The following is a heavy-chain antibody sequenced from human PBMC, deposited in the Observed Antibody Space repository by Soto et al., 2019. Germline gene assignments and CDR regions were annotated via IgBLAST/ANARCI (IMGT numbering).Heavy chain of an antibody. CDR2: ISYDGSNK. D-gene: IGHD3-16*01. V-gene: IGHV3-30-3*01. CDR3: MSSPLMITFGDLDY. CDR1: GFTFSSYA. Sequence: GGSLRLSCAASGFTFSSYAMHWVRQAPGKGLEWVAVISYDGSNKYYADSVKGRFTISRDNSKNTLYLQMNSLRAEDTAVYDCMSSPLMITFGDLDYWGQGTLVTVSS. J-gene: IGHJ4*02.